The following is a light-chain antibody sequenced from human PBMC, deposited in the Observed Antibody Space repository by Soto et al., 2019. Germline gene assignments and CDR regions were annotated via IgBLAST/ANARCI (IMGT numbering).Light chain of an antibody. CDR3: QQYGNSPAIT. Sequence: EIVLTQSPGTLSLSPGERATLSCRASQSVSASYLAWYQQKPGQAPRLLIYAASSRATGIPDRFSGSGSGTDFTLTVSRLEPEDLAVYYCQQYGNSPAITFGQGTRLDIK. CDR1: QSVSASY. CDR2: AAS. J-gene: IGKJ5*01. V-gene: IGKV3-20*01.